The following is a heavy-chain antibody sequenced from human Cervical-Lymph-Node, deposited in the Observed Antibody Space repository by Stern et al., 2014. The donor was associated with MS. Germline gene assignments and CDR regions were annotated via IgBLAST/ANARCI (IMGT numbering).Heavy chain of an antibody. J-gene: IGHJ4*02. Sequence: MQLVESGGGLVKPGGSLRLSCAASGFTFSDYYMSWIRQSPGKGLEWISYISSSGKSIYYADSVKGRFTISRDNAKNALYLQMNSLRAEDTAVYYCVREYSNHKYYFDYWGQGTVVTVSS. D-gene: IGHD4-11*01. CDR1: GFTFSDYY. V-gene: IGHV3-11*01. CDR3: VREYSNHKYYFDY. CDR2: ISSSGKSI.